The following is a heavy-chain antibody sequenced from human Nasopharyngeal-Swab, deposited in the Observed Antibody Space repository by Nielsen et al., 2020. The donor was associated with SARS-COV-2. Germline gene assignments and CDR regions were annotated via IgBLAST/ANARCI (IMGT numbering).Heavy chain of an antibody. Sequence: GESLKISCAASGFSFSTYAMSWVRQAPGKGLEWVSAISGSGGDTYYADSVKGRFTISRDNSKNTLYLRMNSLRAEDTAVYYCAKDGSSSPTDWGQGTLVTVSS. V-gene: IGHV3-23*01. CDR1: GFSFSTYA. D-gene: IGHD6-13*01. CDR3: AKDGSSSPTD. CDR2: ISGSGGDT. J-gene: IGHJ4*02.